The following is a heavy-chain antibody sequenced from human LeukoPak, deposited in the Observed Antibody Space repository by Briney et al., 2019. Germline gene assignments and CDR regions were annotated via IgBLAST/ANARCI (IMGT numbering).Heavy chain of an antibody. CDR2: INDHGNIT. D-gene: IGHD1-26*01. Sequence: PGGSLRLSCTASGFSFSGHWVHWVRQAPGKGLVWVSRINDHGNITNYADSVKGRFTISRDNAKNMLYLQMNSLRADDTAVYYCVRDGAQWELLYWGQGTLVTVSP. CDR1: GFSFSGHW. J-gene: IGHJ4*02. V-gene: IGHV3-74*01. CDR3: VRDGAQWELLY.